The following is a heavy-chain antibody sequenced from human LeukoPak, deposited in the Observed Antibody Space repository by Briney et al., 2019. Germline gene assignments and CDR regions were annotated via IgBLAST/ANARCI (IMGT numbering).Heavy chain of an antibody. V-gene: IGHV1-3*01. CDR3: ARNYGSGSYTPFDP. J-gene: IGHJ5*02. Sequence: ASVKVSCKASGYTFTSYAMHWVRQAPGQRLEWMGWINAGNGNTKYSQEFQGRVTITRDTSASTAYMELRSLRSDDTAVYYCARNYGSGSYTPFDPWGQGTLVTVSS. CDR2: INAGNGNT. CDR1: GYTFTSYA. D-gene: IGHD3-10*01.